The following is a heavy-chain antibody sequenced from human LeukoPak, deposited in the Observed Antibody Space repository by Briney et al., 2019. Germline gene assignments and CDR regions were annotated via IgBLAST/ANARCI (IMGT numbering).Heavy chain of an antibody. CDR2: ISGSGGST. CDR3: AKPLIVGVSWFDP. V-gene: IGHV3-23*01. D-gene: IGHD1-26*01. J-gene: IGHJ5*02. CDR1: GFAFSSYA. Sequence: QPGGSLRLSCAASGFAFSSYAMSWVRQAPGKVLEWVSAISGSGGSTYYADSVKGRFTISRDNSKNTLYLQMNSLRAEDTAVYYCAKPLIVGVSWFDPWGQGTLVTVSS.